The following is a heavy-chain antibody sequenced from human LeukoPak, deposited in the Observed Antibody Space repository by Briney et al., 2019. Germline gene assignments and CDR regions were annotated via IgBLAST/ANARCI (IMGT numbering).Heavy chain of an antibody. CDR3: ARDGVVPAAERYYYYYGMDV. J-gene: IGHJ6*02. CDR1: GGSISSGGYY. Sequence: SETLSLTCTVSGGSISSGGYYWSWIRQHPGKGLEWIGYIYYSGSTYYNPSLKSRVTISVDTSKNQFSLKLSSVTAADTAVYYCARDGVVPAAERYYYYYGMDVWGQGTTVTVSS. V-gene: IGHV4-31*03. CDR2: IYYSGST. D-gene: IGHD2-2*01.